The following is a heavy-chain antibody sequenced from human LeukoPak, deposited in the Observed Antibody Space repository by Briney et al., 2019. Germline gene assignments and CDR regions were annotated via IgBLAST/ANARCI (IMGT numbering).Heavy chain of an antibody. Sequence: GGSLRLSCASTFTFSIYGMHRVRQAPGKGLEWVAFIQYDGTNKYYADSVKGRFTISRDNSRNTLYLQMNSLRAEDTAVYYCARDRTAYSYGTLFDYWGQGTLVTVSS. CDR1: TFTFSIYG. J-gene: IGHJ4*02. CDR2: IQYDGTNK. V-gene: IGHV3-30*02. CDR3: ARDRTAYSYGTLFDY. D-gene: IGHD5-12*01.